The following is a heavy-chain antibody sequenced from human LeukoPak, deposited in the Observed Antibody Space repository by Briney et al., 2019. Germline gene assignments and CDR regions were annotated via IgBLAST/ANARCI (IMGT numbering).Heavy chain of an antibody. V-gene: IGHV3-21*01. J-gene: IGHJ4*02. D-gene: IGHD2-15*01. CDR3: AREGGYCSGGSCYSDY. Sequence: GGSLRLSCVASGFTFSSYSMNWVRQAPGKGLEWVSSISSSSSYIYYADSVKGRFTISRDNAKNSLYLQMNSPRAEDTAVYYCAREGGYCSGGSCYSDYWGQGTLVTVSS. CDR2: ISSSSSYI. CDR1: GFTFSSYS.